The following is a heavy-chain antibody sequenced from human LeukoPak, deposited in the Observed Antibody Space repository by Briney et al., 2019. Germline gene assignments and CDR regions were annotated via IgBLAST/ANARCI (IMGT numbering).Heavy chain of an antibody. CDR1: GGTFSSYA. J-gene: IGHJ4*02. Sequence: ASVKVSCKASGGTFSSYAISWVRQAPGKGLEWMGGFDPEDGETIYAQKFQGRVTMTEDTSTDTAYMELSSLRSEDTAVYYCATDLGYSYGQWGQGTLVTVSS. D-gene: IGHD5-18*01. V-gene: IGHV1-24*01. CDR3: ATDLGYSYGQ. CDR2: FDPEDGET.